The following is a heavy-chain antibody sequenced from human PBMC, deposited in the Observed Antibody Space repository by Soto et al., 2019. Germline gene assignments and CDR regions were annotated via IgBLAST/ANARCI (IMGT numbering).Heavy chain of an antibody. D-gene: IGHD4-17*01. V-gene: IGHV4-38-2*01. J-gene: IGHJ4*02. CDR2: IYHSGST. CDR1: GYSISSGYY. CDR3: ARCLDDYGDNEIFYFDY. Sequence: LSLTCAVSGYSISSGYYWGWIRQPPGKGLEWIGSIYHSGSTYYNPSLKSRVTISVDTSKNQFSLKLCSVTAADTVVYYCARCLDDYGDNEIFYFDYWGQGTLVTVSS.